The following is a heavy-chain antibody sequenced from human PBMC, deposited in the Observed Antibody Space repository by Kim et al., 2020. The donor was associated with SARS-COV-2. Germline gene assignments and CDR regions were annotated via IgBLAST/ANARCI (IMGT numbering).Heavy chain of an antibody. CDR3: ARAYRDITGWGY. J-gene: IGHJ4*02. V-gene: IGHV3-74*01. Sequence: GGSLRLSCEASGFTFRTYWMHWVRQAPGKGLVWVSRISPDGNTAHYADSVKGRFTISRDNAKNTLYLQMDSLRAEDTAVYYCARAYRDITGWGYGGQGTLVTGSS. CDR2: ISPDGNTA. CDR1: GFTFRTYW. D-gene: IGHD6-19*01.